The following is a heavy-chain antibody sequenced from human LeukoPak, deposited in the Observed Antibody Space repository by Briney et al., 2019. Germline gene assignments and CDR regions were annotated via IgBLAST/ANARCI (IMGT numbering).Heavy chain of an antibody. CDR1: GLPFSGSW. CDR3: AIDSPSFAPQIDY. J-gene: IGHJ4*02. CDR2: IKDDGAA. D-gene: IGHD3-3*01. Sequence: GGSLRLSCAASGLPFSGSWMSWVRQAPGKGLEWISRIKDDGAAEFADPVKDRFSISRDNSKTTVYLQMNSLRTEDTAVYYCAIDSPSFAPQIDYWGQGTLVTVFS. V-gene: IGHV3-15*01.